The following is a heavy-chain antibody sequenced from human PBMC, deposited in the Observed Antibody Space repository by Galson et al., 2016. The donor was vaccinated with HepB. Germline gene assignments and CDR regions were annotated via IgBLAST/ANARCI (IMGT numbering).Heavy chain of an antibody. V-gene: IGHV2-5*02. J-gene: IGHJ5*01. CDR2: IYWDNDK. CDR3: ARQLAPFTSAWFDY. D-gene: IGHD2-2*01. CDR1: GFSLSTDEVA. Sequence: PALVKPTQTLTLTCTFSGFSLSTDEVAVGWLRQPPGKALEWLTLIYWDNDKRYSPSLSSRLTITKDTSRNQVVPRMTNVEPADTATYYCARQLAPFTSAWFDYWGQGTLVTVSS.